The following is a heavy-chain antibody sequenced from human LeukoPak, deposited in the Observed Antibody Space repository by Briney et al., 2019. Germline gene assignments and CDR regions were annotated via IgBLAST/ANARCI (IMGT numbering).Heavy chain of an antibody. V-gene: IGHV3-53*01. CDR3: ARALNRHIGAFEY. D-gene: IGHD4/OR15-4a*01. J-gene: IGHJ4*02. Sequence: GGSLRLSCAVSGFTVSGDYMSWVRQAPGKGLEWVSVIYADFDNTDYADSVKGRFTISRDNSKNTLYLHMNSLRVEDTATYFCARALNRHIGAFEYWGQGGLVTVSS. CDR1: GFTVSGDY. CDR2: IYADFDNT.